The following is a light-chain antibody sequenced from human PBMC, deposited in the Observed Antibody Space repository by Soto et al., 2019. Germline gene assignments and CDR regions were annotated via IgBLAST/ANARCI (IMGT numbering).Light chain of an antibody. V-gene: IGKV3-20*01. J-gene: IGKJ1*01. CDR1: QSVSSSY. CDR2: GAS. Sequence: EIVLTQSPGTLSLSPGERATLSCRASQSVSSSYLAWYQRKPGQAPRLLIYGASSRATGIPDRFSGSGSGTDFSLSISRLAPADFAVYYCQQYGSSPVTFGQGNKVEIK. CDR3: QQYGSSPVT.